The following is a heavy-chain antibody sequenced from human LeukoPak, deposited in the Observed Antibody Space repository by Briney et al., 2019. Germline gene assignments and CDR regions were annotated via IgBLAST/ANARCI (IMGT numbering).Heavy chain of an antibody. Sequence: GASVKVSCKASGYTFTSYGISWVRQAPGQGLEWMGWISAYKGDTKYAQKFQGRVTMTTDTSTSTAYMELRSLRSDDTAVYYCARDPHFGSGSYYNSNWFDPWGQGTLVTVSS. V-gene: IGHV1-18*01. J-gene: IGHJ5*02. CDR1: GYTFTSYG. D-gene: IGHD3-10*01. CDR3: ARDPHFGSGSYYNSNWFDP. CDR2: ISAYKGDT.